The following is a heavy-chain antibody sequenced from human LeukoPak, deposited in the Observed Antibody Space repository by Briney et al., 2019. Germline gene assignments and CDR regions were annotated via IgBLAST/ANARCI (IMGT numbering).Heavy chain of an antibody. Sequence: PSETLSLTCTVSGGSFSSSSYYWSWIRQPAGRGLEWIGRIYTTGSTNYNPSLKSRVTMSVDTSKNQFSLKLTSVTAADTAVYYCARDGDSRDWGQGTLVTVSS. J-gene: IGHJ4*02. CDR1: GGSFSSSSYY. V-gene: IGHV4-61*02. CDR3: ARDGDSRD. CDR2: IYTTGST. D-gene: IGHD3-22*01.